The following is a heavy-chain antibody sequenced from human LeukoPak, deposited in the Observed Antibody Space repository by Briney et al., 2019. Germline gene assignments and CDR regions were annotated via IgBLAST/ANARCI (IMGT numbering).Heavy chain of an antibody. CDR2: IKKDGSEK. J-gene: IGHJ4*02. Sequence: GGSLRLSCAASGFTFSNTWMNWVRQAPGKGLEWVANIKKDGSEKYYVDSVRGRFTISRDNAKNSLYLQMNSLRAEDTAVYYCAREMGWNYGDYWGQGTLVTVSS. D-gene: IGHD1-7*01. CDR3: AREMGWNYGDY. V-gene: IGHV3-7*05. CDR1: GFTFSNTW.